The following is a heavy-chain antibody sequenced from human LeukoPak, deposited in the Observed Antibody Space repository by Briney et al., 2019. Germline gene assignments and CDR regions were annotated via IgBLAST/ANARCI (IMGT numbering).Heavy chain of an antibody. J-gene: IGHJ4*02. Sequence: GGPLRLSCAASGFTFSSYGMHWVRQAPGKGLDWVAVISSDGSNTHYADSVKGRFTISRDNSKNTLSLQMDSLRADDTAVYYCAKDEAAFGDYDFDYWGQGTLVTVS. CDR1: GFTFSSYG. D-gene: IGHD4-17*01. CDR2: ISSDGSNT. V-gene: IGHV3-30*18. CDR3: AKDEAAFGDYDFDY.